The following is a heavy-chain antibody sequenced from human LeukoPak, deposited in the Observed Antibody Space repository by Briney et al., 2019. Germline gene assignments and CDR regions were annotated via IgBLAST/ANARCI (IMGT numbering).Heavy chain of an antibody. CDR3: ARGVAVAGYYFDY. D-gene: IGHD6-19*01. Sequence: ASVTVSCKASGGTFSSYAISWVRQAPGQGLEWMGGIIPIFGTANYAQKFQGRVTITADESTSTAYMELSSLRSEDTAVYYCARGVAVAGYYFDYWGQGTLVTVSS. CDR1: GGTFSSYA. J-gene: IGHJ4*02. V-gene: IGHV1-69*13. CDR2: IIPIFGTA.